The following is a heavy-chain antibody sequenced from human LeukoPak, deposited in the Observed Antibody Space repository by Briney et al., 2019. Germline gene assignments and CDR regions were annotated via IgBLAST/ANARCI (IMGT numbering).Heavy chain of an antibody. Sequence: SETLSLTCIVSGGSISSGSYYWSWIRQLPGKGLEWIGYIYYSGSTYYNPSLKSRVTISVDTSKNQFSLKLSSVTAADTAVYYCARDPGDYDSSGYGAFDIWGQGTMVTVSS. CDR3: ARDPGDYDSSGYGAFDI. J-gene: IGHJ3*02. CDR1: GGSISSGSYY. CDR2: IYYSGST. V-gene: IGHV4-31*03. D-gene: IGHD3-22*01.